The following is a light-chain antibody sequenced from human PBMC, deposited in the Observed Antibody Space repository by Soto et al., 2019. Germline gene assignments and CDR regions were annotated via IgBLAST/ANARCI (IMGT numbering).Light chain of an antibody. J-gene: IGKJ1*01. Sequence: DIQMTQSPSTLSASVGDRVTITCRASQSISSWLSWYQQKPGKAPKLLIYKESSLESGVPARFSGSGSGTEFTLTISSLQPDDFATYYCQQYNSYSWTVGQGTKVEIK. CDR1: QSISSW. CDR3: QQYNSYSWT. V-gene: IGKV1-5*03. CDR2: KES.